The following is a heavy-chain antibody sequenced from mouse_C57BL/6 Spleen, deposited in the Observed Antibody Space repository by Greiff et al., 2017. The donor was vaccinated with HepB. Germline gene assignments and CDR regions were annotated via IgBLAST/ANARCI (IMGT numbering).Heavy chain of an antibody. V-gene: IGHV3-6*01. CDR2: ISYDGSN. CDR3: ARAPFYDGFAY. Sequence: ESGPGLVKPSQSLSLTCSVTGYSITSGYYWNWIRQFPGNKLEWMGYISYDGSNNYNPSLKNRISITRDTSKNQFFLKLNSVTTEDTSTNYGARAPFYDGFAYWGQGTLVTVSA. J-gene: IGHJ3*01. CDR1: GYSITSGYY. D-gene: IGHD2-12*01.